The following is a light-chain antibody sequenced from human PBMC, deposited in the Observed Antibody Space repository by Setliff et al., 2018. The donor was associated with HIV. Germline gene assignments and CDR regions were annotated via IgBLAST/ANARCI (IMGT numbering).Light chain of an antibody. J-gene: IGLJ1*01. V-gene: IGLV2-23*02. CDR1: SSDIGSYNL. Sequence: ALTQPAPVSGSPGQSITISCTGASSDIGSYNLVSWYQQHPGKVPKLMIYEVTKRPSGVSNRFSGSKSGNTAALTISGLRAEDEGDYYCCSYARGSTYVFGTGTKVTVL. CDR2: EVT. CDR3: CSYARGSTYV.